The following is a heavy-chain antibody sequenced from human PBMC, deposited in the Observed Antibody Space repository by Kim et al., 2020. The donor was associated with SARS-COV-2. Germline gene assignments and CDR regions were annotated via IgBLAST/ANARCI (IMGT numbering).Heavy chain of an antibody. CDR2: FDPEDGET. Sequence: ASVKVSCKVSGYTLTELSMHWVRQAPGKGLEWMGGFDPEDGETIYAQKFQGRVTMTEDTSTDTAYMELSSLRSEDTAVYYCATTTAYSSSSWFDPWGQVTLVTVSP. J-gene: IGHJ5*02. V-gene: IGHV1-24*01. CDR1: GYTLTELS. D-gene: IGHD6-6*01. CDR3: ATTTAYSSSSWFDP.